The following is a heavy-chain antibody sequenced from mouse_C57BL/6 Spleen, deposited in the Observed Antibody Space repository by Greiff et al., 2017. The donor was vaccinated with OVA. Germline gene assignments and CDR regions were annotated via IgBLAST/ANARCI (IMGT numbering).Heavy chain of an antibody. D-gene: IGHD2-4*01. Sequence: EVNLVESGGGLVKPGGSLKLSCAASGFTFSSYTMSWVRQTPEKRLEWVATISGGGGNTYYPDSVKCRFTISRDNAKNTLYLQMSSLRSEDTALYYCARGGVYYDYEVDDWGQGTSVTVSS. CDR2: ISGGGGNT. CDR3: ARGGVYYDYEVDD. J-gene: IGHJ4*01. CDR1: GFTFSSYT. V-gene: IGHV5-9*01.